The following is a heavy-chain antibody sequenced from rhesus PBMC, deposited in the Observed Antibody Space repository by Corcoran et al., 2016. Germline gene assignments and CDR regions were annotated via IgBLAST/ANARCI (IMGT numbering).Heavy chain of an antibody. V-gene: IGHV3S5*01. CDR2: ISDTGGNT. CDR3: AKDHGGRYPED. CDR1: GFTFRTYG. Sequence: EVQLVETGGGLVQPGGSLKLSCTAFGFTFRTYGMNWVRQAPGKGLEWVSTISDTGGNTYYADSVKGRFTISRDNSKNTLSLQMNSLRTEDTAVYFCAKDHGGRYPEDWGQGVLVTVSS. J-gene: IGHJ4*01. D-gene: IGHD4-29*01.